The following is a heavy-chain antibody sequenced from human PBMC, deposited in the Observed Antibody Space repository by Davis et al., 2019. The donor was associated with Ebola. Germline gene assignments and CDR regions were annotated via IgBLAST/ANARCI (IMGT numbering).Heavy chain of an antibody. CDR2: IYYSGTT. CDR3: ARRTIFSTFDI. Sequence: GSLRLSCTVSGGSISTYYWSWIRQPPGKALEWIGYIYYSGTTHYNPSLKSRVTMSVGTSKNQFSLKLSSVTAADTAVYYCARRTIFSTFDIWGQGTMVTVSS. CDR1: GGSISTYY. D-gene: IGHD3-3*01. V-gene: IGHV4-59*08. J-gene: IGHJ3*02.